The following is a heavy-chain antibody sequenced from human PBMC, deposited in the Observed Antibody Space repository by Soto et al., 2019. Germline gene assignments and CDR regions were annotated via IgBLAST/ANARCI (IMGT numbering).Heavy chain of an antibody. J-gene: IGHJ6*02. CDR3: ANDSPGAFFYFFRVRQPNLPYYYCMDV. CDR2: IWYDGSNK. V-gene: IGHV3-33*06. D-gene: IGHD3-10*02. Sequence: GGSLRLSCAASGFTFSSYGMHWVRQAPGKGQEWVAVIWYDGSNKYYADSVKGRFTISRDNSKNTLYLQMNSLRAEDTAVYYYANDSPGAFFYFFRVRQPNLPYYYCMDVWGQGTTVTVSS. CDR1: GFTFSSYG.